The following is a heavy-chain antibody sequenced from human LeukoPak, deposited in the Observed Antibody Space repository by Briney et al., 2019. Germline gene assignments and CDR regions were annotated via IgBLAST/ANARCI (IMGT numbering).Heavy chain of an antibody. Sequence: ASVKVSCKASGYTFTGFYLHWVRQAPGQGLEWMGWITPNSGGTDYAQKLQGRVTVTTDTSTSTAYMELRSLRSDDTAVYYCARSGHRRYYYSSGPDYWGQGTLVTVSS. CDR1: GYTFTGFY. J-gene: IGHJ4*02. D-gene: IGHD3-10*01. CDR2: ITPNSGGT. V-gene: IGHV1-2*02. CDR3: ARSGHRRYYYSSGPDY.